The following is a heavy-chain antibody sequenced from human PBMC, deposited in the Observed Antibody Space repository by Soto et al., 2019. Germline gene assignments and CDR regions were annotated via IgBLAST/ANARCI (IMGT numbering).Heavy chain of an antibody. Sequence: EVQLVQSGAEVKKPGESLRLSCQGSGYRFINYWISWVRQMPGKGLEWVGRIDPSDSYTVYSPSFQGHVTISIDTAINTAFLEWRSLQASDTAMYYCLRHGNGTPFYFDFWGRETLVPVSS. CDR2: IDPSDSYT. CDR1: GYRFINYW. V-gene: IGHV5-10-1*03. J-gene: IGHJ4*02. CDR3: LRHGNGTPFYFDF. D-gene: IGHD1-1*01.